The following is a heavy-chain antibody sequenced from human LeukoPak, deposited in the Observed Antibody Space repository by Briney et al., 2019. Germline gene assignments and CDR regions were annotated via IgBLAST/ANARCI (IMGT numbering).Heavy chain of an antibody. J-gene: IGHJ4*02. CDR1: GFTFRNYW. CDR2: IKQDGSEK. V-gene: IGHV3-7*01. Sequence: GGSLRLSCAASGFTFRNYWMSWVRQAPGKGLEWVANIKQDGSEKHYVDSVKGRFTISRDNAKDSLYLQMNSLRAEDTAVYYCAREWRGSCYFRGQGTLVTVSS. CDR3: AREWRGSCYF. D-gene: IGHD2-15*01.